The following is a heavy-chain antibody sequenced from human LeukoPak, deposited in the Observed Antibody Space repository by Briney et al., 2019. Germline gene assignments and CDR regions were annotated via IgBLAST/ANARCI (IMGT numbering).Heavy chain of an antibody. CDR3: ARGGGFYRPPDY. J-gene: IGHJ4*02. D-gene: IGHD3-3*01. CDR2: VHLDGRT. Sequence: SETLSLTCDVSGGSVTSTNWWTWVRQPPGKGLEWIGEVHLDGRTNYNPSLKSRLIMSVDLPESHISLKLTSVTAADTAVYYCARGGGFYRPPDYSGQGTLVTVSS. CDR1: GGSVTSTNW. V-gene: IGHV4-4*02.